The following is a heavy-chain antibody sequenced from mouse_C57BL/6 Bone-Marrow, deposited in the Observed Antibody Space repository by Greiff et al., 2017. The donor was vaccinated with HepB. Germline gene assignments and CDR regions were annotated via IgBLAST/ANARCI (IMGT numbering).Heavy chain of an antibody. Sequence: VQLQQSGAELAKPGASLKLSCKASGYTFTSYWMHWVKQRPGQGLEWIGYINPSSGYTKYNQKFKDKATLTADKSSSPAYMQLCSLTYEDSAVYYCARAYYGSSYGYWGQGTTLTVSS. J-gene: IGHJ2*01. CDR2: INPSSGYT. CDR3: ARAYYGSSYGY. V-gene: IGHV1-7*01. CDR1: GYTFTSYW. D-gene: IGHD1-1*01.